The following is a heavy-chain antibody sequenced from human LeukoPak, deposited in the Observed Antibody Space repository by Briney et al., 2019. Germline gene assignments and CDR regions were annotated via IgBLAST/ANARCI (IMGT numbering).Heavy chain of an antibody. CDR1: GFTLSSYA. V-gene: IGHV3-23*01. CDR3: AKDFRRGGPFDY. J-gene: IGHJ4*02. CDR2: ISVSGNT. D-gene: IGHD3-16*01. Sequence: PGGSLRLSCAASGFTLSSYAMSWVRQGPGKGLEWVSAISVSGNTYHADSVKGRFTISRDSYKNTLYLQMNSLRAEDAAVYYCAKDFRRGGPFDYWGQGTLVTVSS.